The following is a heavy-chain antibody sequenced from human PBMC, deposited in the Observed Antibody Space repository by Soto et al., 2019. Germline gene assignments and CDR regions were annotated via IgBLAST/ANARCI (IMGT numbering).Heavy chain of an antibody. CDR2: INSDESSR. Sequence: EVQLVESGGDLVQPGGSLSLSCVASGFTFSNYWMQWVRQAPGKGLEWVSRINSDESSRAYADSVKGRFISSRDNYKNSLSVEMNSLRAEDTAVYYCARGLDFYFDLGGRGTLVTVSS. CDR1: GFTFSNYW. CDR3: ARGLDFYFDL. V-gene: IGHV3-74*01. J-gene: IGHJ2*01.